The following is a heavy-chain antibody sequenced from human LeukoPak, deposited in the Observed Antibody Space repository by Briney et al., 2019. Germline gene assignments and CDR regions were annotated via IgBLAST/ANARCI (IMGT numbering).Heavy chain of an antibody. V-gene: IGHV3-48*04. CDR3: ARAGRSSWFDTLDI. J-gene: IGHJ3*02. D-gene: IGHD6-13*01. CDR1: GFTFSSYS. Sequence: GSLRLSCAASGFTFSSYSMNWVRQAPGKGLEWVSYISSSASNSIYYADSVKGRFTISRDNTKNSLYLQMNSLRAEDTAVYYCARAGRSSWFDTLDIWGQGTMVTVSS. CDR2: ISSSASNSI.